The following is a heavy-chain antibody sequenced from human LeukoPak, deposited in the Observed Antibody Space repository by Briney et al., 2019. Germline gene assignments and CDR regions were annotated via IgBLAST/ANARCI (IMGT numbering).Heavy chain of an antibody. CDR2: IDQIGRT. V-gene: IGHV4-34*01. J-gene: IGHJ6*03. Sequence: SQTLSLTCAVYGGSLRGYYWSWIRQSPGKGLEWIGEIDQIGRTKYNPSLKSRVSLSVDTSKNQFSIKLNSVTGADSAVYYCARPGLCSSSTCTGYMLVWGTGTTVTVS. D-gene: IGHD2-2*01. CDR1: GGSLRGYY. CDR3: ARPGLCSSSTCTGYMLV.